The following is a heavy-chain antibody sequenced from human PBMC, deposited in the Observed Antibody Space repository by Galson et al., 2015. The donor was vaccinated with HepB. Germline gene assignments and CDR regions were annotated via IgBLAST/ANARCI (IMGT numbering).Heavy chain of an antibody. CDR2: ISSNGGST. Sequence: SLRLSCAASGFTFSSYAMHWVRQAPGKGPEYVSAISSNGGSTYYADSVKGRFTISRDNSKNTLYLQMSSLRAEDTAVYYCVKIGLLWFGELGGLDDAFDIWGQGTMVTVSS. V-gene: IGHV3-64D*06. D-gene: IGHD3-10*01. CDR3: VKIGLLWFGELGGLDDAFDI. CDR1: GFTFSSYA. J-gene: IGHJ3*02.